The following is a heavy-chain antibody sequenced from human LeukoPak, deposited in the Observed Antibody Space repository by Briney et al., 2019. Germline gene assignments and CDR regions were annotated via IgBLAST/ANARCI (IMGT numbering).Heavy chain of an antibody. CDR2: IYSGGTT. CDR1: GFTVSSNY. J-gene: IGHJ4*02. D-gene: IGHD3-10*01. Sequence: PGGSLRLSCAASGFTVSSNYMSWVRQPPGKGLEWESVIYSGGTTFYADSVKGRFTISRDNSKNTLYLQMNSLRADDTAVYYCAKLKGWYGEGYFDYWGQGTVVTVSS. V-gene: IGHV3-53*01. CDR3: AKLKGWYGEGYFDY.